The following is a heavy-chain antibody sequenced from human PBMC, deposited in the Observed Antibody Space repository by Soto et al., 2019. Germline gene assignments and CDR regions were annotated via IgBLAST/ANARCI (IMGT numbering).Heavy chain of an antibody. Sequence: EVQLVESGGGLVQPGGSLRLSCTASGFAVTSSYMGWVRRAPGKGLEWVSSIYSGRDTYYADSVRGRFTSTTDNSMDTLYLQRNSLRVADTAMYDCARHVVSYWYFDLWGRGTLVTVSS. CDR3: ARHVVSYWYFDL. V-gene: IGHV3-66*04. CDR1: GFAVTSSY. D-gene: IGHD2-8*02. CDR2: IYSGRDT. J-gene: IGHJ2*01.